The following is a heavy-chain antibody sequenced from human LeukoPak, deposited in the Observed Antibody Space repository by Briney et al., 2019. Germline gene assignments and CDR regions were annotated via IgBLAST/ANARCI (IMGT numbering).Heavy chain of an antibody. CDR3: ARGRSSGWRYYGMDV. V-gene: IGHV4-34*01. Sequence: PSETLSLTCAVYGGSFSGYYWSWIRQPPGKGLEWIGEINHSGSTNYNPSLKSRVTISVDTSKNQFSLKLSSVTAADTAVYYCARGRSSGWRYYGMDVWGQGTTVTVSS. CDR2: INHSGST. J-gene: IGHJ6*02. D-gene: IGHD6-19*01. CDR1: GGSFSGYY.